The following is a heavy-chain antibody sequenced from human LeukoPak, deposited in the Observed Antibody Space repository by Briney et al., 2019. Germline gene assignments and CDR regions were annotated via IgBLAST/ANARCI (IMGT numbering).Heavy chain of an antibody. CDR3: ARDDLPYWFDP. CDR2: ISPSGGIT. J-gene: IGHJ5*02. Sequence: GGSLRLSCAASGFTFSSHGMNWVRQAPGKGLEWVSGISPSGGITYYTDSVKGRFTISRDNAKNSLYLQMNSLRAEDTAVYYCARDDLPYWFDPWGQGTLVTVSS. V-gene: IGHV3-23*01. CDR1: GFTFSSHG.